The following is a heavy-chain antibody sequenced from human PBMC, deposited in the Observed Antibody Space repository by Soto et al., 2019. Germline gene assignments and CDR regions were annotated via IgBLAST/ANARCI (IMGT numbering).Heavy chain of an antibody. CDR1: EFAFSTYG. D-gene: IGHD1-26*01. Sequence: QVHLVESGGGVVHPGRSLRLSCAASEFAFSTYGMHWVRQAPGKGLEWVAVVSNDGSNIYYADSVRGRFTISRDNSKNMLYLQMNSLRAEDTAVYYCAKDQDYSGIYDYYFDYWGQGTLVTVSS. CDR3: AKDQDYSGIYDYYFDY. CDR2: VSNDGSNI. V-gene: IGHV3-30*18. J-gene: IGHJ4*02.